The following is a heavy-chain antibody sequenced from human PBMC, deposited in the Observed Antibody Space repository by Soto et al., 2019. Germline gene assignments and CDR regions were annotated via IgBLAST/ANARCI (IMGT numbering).Heavy chain of an antibody. CDR1: GGSFSGYY. J-gene: IGHJ4*02. CDR2: INHSGST. Sequence: QVQLQQWGAGLLKPSETLSLTCAVYGGSFSGYYWSWIRQPPGKGLEWIGEINHSGSTNYNPSLKSRVTISVDTSKNQFSLKLSSVTAADTAVYYCARAYSSGWDYWGQGTLVTVSS. V-gene: IGHV4-34*01. D-gene: IGHD6-19*01. CDR3: ARAYSSGWDY.